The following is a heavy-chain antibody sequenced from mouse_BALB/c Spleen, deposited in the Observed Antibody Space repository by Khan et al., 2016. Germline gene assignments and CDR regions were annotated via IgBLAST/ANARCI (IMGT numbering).Heavy chain of an antibody. CDR3: CRGVYDYEFAY. V-gene: IGHV14-3*02. J-gene: IGHJ3*01. CDR2: IDPANGNT. D-gene: IGHD2-12*01. CDR1: GFNIKDTY. Sequence: VQLQQSGAELVKPGASVKLSCTVSGFNIKDTYMHWVNQRPEQGLEWIGRIDPANGNTKYDPKFQGKATMTADTSSNTAYLQLSSLTSEDTAVYYCCRGVYDYEFAYWGHGTLVTVSA.